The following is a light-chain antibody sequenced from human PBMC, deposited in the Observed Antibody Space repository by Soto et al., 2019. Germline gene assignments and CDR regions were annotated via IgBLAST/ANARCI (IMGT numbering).Light chain of an antibody. J-gene: IGKJ2*01. CDR1: QSVNIH. V-gene: IGKV3-15*01. Sequence: EIVMTQSPATLSVSPGESATLSCRTSQSVNIHLAWYQQKPCQAPRLLIYAASTRATGIPARFSGSGSGTEFTLTISSLQSEDFAVYYCQQYNNWPPYTFGQGTKLEI. CDR3: QQYNNWPPYT. CDR2: AAS.